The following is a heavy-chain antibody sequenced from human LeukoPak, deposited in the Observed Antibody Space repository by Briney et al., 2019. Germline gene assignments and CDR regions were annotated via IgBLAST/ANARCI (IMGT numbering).Heavy chain of an antibody. V-gene: IGHV4-39*01. CDR1: GGSISSSSYY. J-gene: IGHJ5*02. Sequence: SETLSLTCTVSGGSISSSSYYWGWIRQPPGKGLEWIGSIYYSGSTYYNPSLKSRVTMSVDTSKNQFSLKLSSVTAADTAVYYCARHNIMITFGGVTLSWFDPWGQGTLVTVSS. CDR3: ARHNIMITFGGVTLSWFDP. CDR2: IYYSGST. D-gene: IGHD3-16*01.